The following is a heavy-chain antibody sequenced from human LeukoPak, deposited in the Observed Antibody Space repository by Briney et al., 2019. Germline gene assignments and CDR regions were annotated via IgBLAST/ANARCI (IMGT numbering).Heavy chain of an antibody. D-gene: IGHD1-26*01. CDR3: ARGPLPGYYYYGMDV. J-gene: IGHJ6*02. V-gene: IGHV1-2*04. CDR1: GYTFTGYY. Sequence: ASVKVSCMASGYTFTGYYMHWVRQAPGQGLEWMGWINPNSGGTNYAQKFQGWVTMTRDTSISTAYMELSRLRSDDTAVYYCARGPLPGYYYYGMDVWGQGTTVTVSS. CDR2: INPNSGGT.